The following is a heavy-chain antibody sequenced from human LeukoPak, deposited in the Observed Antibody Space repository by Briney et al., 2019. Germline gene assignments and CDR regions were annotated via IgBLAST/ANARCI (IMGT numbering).Heavy chain of an antibody. CDR2: AHYSGST. J-gene: IGHJ4*02. D-gene: IGHD2-8*01. CDR1: SGSISSSSFF. CDR3: AGENNGSHHY. Sequence: SETLSLTCIVSSGSISSSSFFWSWTRQSPGKGLEWIGSAHYSGSTYYNPSLKSRVTISLDTSKNQFSLTMNSVTAADTAVYFCAGENNGSHHYWGKGTQVTVSS. V-gene: IGHV4-39*07.